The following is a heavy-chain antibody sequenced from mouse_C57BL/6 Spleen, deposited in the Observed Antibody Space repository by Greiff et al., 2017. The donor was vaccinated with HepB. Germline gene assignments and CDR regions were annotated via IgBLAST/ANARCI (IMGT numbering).Heavy chain of an antibody. CDR2: IDPENGDT. V-gene: IGHV14-4*01. CDR3: TTPLITTVGRGEGNSLYFDY. D-gene: IGHD1-1*01. J-gene: IGHJ2*01. CDR1: GFNIKDDY. Sequence: VQLKQSGAELVRPGASVKLSCTASGFNIKDDYMHWVKQRPEQGLEWIGWIDPENGDTEYASKFQGKATITADTSSNTAYLQLSSLTSEATAVYYCTTPLITTVGRGEGNSLYFDYWGQGTTLTVSS.